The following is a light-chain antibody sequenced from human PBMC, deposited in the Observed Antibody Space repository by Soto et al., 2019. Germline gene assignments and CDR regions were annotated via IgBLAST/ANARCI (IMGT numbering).Light chain of an antibody. CDR1: QTISTW. CDR2: DAS. Sequence: DIQVTQSPPTLSASVGDRVTITCRASQTISTWMAWYQQKPGKVPKLLVYDASSLESGVPSRFSGSGSGTEFTLTISSLQPDDFATYYCQQYHTYAITFGGGTKVDIK. J-gene: IGKJ4*01. V-gene: IGKV1-5*01. CDR3: QQYHTYAIT.